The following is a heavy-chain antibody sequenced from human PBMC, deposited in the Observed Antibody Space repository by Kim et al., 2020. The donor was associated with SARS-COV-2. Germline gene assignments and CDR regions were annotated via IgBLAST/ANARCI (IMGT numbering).Heavy chain of an antibody. J-gene: IGHJ4*02. CDR3: AKYELSSSFFFEYFDS. Sequence: GGSLRLSCAGSAFTFNNYAMAWVRQAPGKGLEWVAGISASGTDTYYADSVKGRFTISRDNSKNTLNLQMNSLRVEDSATYYCAKYELSSSFFFEYFDSWGQGYLVTVSS. CDR1: AFTFNNYA. V-gene: IGHV3-23*01. D-gene: IGHD2-2*01. CDR2: ISASGTDT.